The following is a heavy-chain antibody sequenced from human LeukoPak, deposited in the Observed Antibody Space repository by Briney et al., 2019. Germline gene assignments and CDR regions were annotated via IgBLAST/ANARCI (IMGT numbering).Heavy chain of an antibody. CDR1: GYSIISDYF. D-gene: IGHD4-17*01. CDR2: IYYSGST. CDR3: ARRPTVTTMSDAFDI. V-gene: IGHV4-38-2*02. J-gene: IGHJ3*02. Sequence: SETLSLTCIVSGYSIISDYFWGWVRQPPGKGLEWIGSIYYSGSTYYNPSLKSRVTISVDTSKNQFSLKLSSVTAADTAVYYCARRPTVTTMSDAFDIWGQGTMVTVSS.